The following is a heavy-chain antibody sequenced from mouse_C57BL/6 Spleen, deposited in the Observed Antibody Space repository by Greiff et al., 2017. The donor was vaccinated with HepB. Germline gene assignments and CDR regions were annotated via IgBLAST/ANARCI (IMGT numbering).Heavy chain of an antibody. CDR2: ISSGSSTI. V-gene: IGHV5-17*01. Sequence: EVKLQESGGGLVKPGGSLKLSCAASGFTFSDYGMHWVRQAPEKGLEWVAYISSGSSTIYYADTVKGRFTISRDNAKNTLFLQMTSLRSEDTAMYYCARDYGSSPRYFDVWGTGTTVTVSS. CDR3: ARDYGSSPRYFDV. J-gene: IGHJ1*03. D-gene: IGHD1-1*01. CDR1: GFTFSDYG.